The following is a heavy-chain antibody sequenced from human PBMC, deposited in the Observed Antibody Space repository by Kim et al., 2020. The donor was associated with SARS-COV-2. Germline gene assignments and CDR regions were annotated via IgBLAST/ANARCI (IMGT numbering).Heavy chain of an antibody. J-gene: IGHJ4*02. CDR2: ISAYNGNT. V-gene: IGHV1-18*01. D-gene: IGHD2-15*01. CDR3: ARVGYCSGGSCPDAAPIDY. Sequence: ASVKVSCKASGYTFTSYGISWVRQAPGQGLEWMGWISAYNGNTNYAQKLQGRVTMTTDTSTSTAYMELRSLRSDDTAVYYCARVGYCSGGSCPDAAPIDYWGQGTLVTVSS. CDR1: GYTFTSYG.